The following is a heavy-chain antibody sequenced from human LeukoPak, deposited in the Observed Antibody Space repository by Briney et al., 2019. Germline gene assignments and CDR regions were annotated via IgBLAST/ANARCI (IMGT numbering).Heavy chain of an antibody. CDR1: GYTFTSYG. CDR3: ARGGSGSYYHYYYYMDV. V-gene: IGHV1-18*01. Sequence: GASVKVSCKASGYTFTSYGISWVRQAPGQGLERMGWISAYNGNTNYAQKLQGRVTMTTDTSTSTAYMELRSLRSDDTAVYCCARGGSGSYYHYYYYMDVWGKGTTVTISS. CDR2: ISAYNGNT. J-gene: IGHJ6*03. D-gene: IGHD3-10*01.